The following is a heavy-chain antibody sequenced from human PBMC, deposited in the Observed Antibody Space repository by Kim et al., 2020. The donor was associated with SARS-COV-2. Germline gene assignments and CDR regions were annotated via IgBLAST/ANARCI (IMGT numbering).Heavy chain of an antibody. Sequence: SETLSLTCTVSGDSINSRYYWAWIRQTPGRGLEWIGSIYYDGSTYYNPSLSSRITISVDTSENEFSLKLSSVTAADTAVYYCARLFRTSWCFNFWGHGTLVTVSS. D-gene: IGHD2-2*01. V-gene: IGHV4-39*01. J-gene: IGHJ4*01. CDR3: ARLFRTSWCFNF. CDR2: IYYDGST. CDR1: GDSINSRYY.